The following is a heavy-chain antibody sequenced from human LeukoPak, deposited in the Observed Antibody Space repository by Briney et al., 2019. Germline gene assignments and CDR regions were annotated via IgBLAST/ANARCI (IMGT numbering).Heavy chain of an antibody. D-gene: IGHD3-16*01. CDR3: ARGEGGESTFDY. CDR2: IYHSGST. J-gene: IGHJ4*02. Sequence: SGTLSLTCAVSGGSISSSNWWSWVRQPPGKGLEWIGEIYHSGSTNYNPSLKSRVTTSVDKSKNQFSLKLSSVTAADTAVYYCARGEGGESTFDYWGQGTLVTVSS. V-gene: IGHV4-4*02. CDR1: GGSISSSNW.